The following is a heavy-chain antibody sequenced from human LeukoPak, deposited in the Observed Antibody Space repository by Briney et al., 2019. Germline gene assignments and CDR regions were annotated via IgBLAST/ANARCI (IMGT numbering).Heavy chain of an antibody. CDR2: IRSDGTNK. V-gene: IGHV3-30*02. CDR3: AKGYSFHFDY. J-gene: IGHJ4*02. Sequence: SGGSLRLSCAASGFTFSSYGMHWVRQAPGKGLEWVAFIRSDGTNKYYADSVKGRFTISRDNSKNTLYLQMNSLRPEDAAVYYCAKGYSFHFDYWGQGTLVTVSS. CDR1: GFTFSSYG. D-gene: IGHD5-18*01.